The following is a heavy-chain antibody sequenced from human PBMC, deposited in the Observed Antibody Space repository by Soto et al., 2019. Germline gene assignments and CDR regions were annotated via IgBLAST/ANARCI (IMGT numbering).Heavy chain of an antibody. D-gene: IGHD3-10*01. CDR3: VRQGIGVLHGLVDV. CDR2: FRSGGGT. V-gene: IGHV4-4*08. CDR1: GDSISTYN. J-gene: IGHJ6*02. Sequence: QVQLQESGPGLVKPSETLSLTCTVSGDSISTYNLAWIRQPPGKGLEWIGYFRSGGGTSYNPSLKSRVAIAADTSMRQFSLRLSSVTAADSVVYYCVRQGIGVLHGLVDVWGQGTTVTVSS.